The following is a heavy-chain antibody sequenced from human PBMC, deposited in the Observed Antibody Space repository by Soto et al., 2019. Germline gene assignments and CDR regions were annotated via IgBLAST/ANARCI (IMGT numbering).Heavy chain of an antibody. CDR1: GFTFSSYA. J-gene: IGHJ6*02. V-gene: IGHV3-23*01. CDR3: ANEPPIVVVPAAILRYYGMDV. D-gene: IGHD2-2*01. CDR2: ISGSGGST. Sequence: PGGSLRLSCAASGFTFSSYAMSWVRQAPGKGLEWVSAISGSGGSTYYADSVKGRFTISRDNSKNTLYLQMNSLRAEDTAVYYCANEPPIVVVPAAILRYYGMDVWGQGTLVTVSS.